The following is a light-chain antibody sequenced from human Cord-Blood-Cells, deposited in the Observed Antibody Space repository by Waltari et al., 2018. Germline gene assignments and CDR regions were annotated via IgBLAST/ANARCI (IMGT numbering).Light chain of an antibody. CDR2: GAS. CDR3: QQYNNWPPVT. V-gene: IGKV3-15*01. J-gene: IGKJ5*01. Sequence: EIVLTQSPATLSVSPGERATLSCRASQRVSSNLAWYQQKPGQAPRLLIYGASTRATGIPARFSGSGSGTEFTLTISSLQSEDFAVYYCQQYNNWPPVTFGQGTRLEIK. CDR1: QRVSSN.